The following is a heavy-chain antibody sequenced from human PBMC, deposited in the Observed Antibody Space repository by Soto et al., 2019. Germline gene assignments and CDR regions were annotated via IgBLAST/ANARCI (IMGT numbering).Heavy chain of an antibody. CDR2: LYWNDDN. J-gene: IGHJ4*02. V-gene: IGHV2-5*01. CDR1: GFSLSTTAVA. D-gene: IGHD6-19*01. CDR3: AHGSGWLFDY. Sequence: QITLKESGPTLVKPTQPLTLTCTFSGFSLSTTAVAVGWIRQPPGKALEWLALLYWNDDNHYSPSLRSRLTLTKDTSKNQVVLTMTNMDPVDTATYYCAHGSGWLFDYWSPGTLVTVSS.